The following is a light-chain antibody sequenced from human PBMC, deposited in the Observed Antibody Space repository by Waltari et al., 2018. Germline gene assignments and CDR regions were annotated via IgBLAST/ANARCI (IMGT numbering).Light chain of an antibody. J-gene: IGKJ1*01. CDR1: QSIRSN. CDR2: GAS. CDR3: QQYDNWLGT. V-gene: IGKV3-15*01. Sequence: ELVMPQSPATLSVFLGERATLSCRASQSIRSNLAWYQLKPGQAPRLLIYGASTRATGIPARFSGSGSGTEFTLTISSLQSEDFAVYFCQQYDNWLGTFGQGTKVEIK.